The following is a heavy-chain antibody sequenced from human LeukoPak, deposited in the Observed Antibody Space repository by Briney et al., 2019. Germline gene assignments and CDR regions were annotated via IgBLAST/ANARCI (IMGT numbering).Heavy chain of an antibody. J-gene: IGHJ4*02. CDR2: ISGSGGST. CDR3: AKDPNSNYCPECYFDY. Sequence: PGGSLRLSCAASGFTFSSYAMSWVRQAPGKGLEWVSAISGSGGSTYYADSVKGRFTISRDNSKNTLYLQMNSLRAEDTAVYYCAKDPNSNYCPECYFDYWGQGTLVTVSS. D-gene: IGHD4-11*01. V-gene: IGHV3-23*01. CDR1: GFTFSSYA.